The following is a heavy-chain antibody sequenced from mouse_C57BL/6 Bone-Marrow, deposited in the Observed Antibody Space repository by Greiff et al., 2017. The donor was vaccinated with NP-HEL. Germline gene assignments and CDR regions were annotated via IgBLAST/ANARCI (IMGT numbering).Heavy chain of an antibody. CDR1: GYTFTSYW. CDR3: AREGYGHWYFDV. Sequence: QVQLQQPGAELVKPGASVKMSCKASGYTFTSYWITWVKQRPGQGLEWIGDISPGSGSTNYNEKFKSKATLTVDTSSSTAYMQLSSLTSEDAAVYYCAREGYGHWYFDVWGTGTTVTVSS. J-gene: IGHJ1*03. CDR2: ISPGSGST. D-gene: IGHD1-1*01. V-gene: IGHV1-55*01.